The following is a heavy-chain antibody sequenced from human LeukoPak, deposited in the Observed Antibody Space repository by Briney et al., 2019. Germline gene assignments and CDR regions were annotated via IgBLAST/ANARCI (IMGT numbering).Heavy chain of an antibody. V-gene: IGHV1-2*02. CDR2: INPNSGGT. Sequence: ASVKVSCKTSGYTFTGYYLHWVRQAPGQGLEWMGWINPNSGGTNYAQKFQGRVTMTRDTSISTAYMDLSRLRSDDTAVYYCARGSIVGATFDYFDYWGQGTLVTVSS. J-gene: IGHJ4*02. CDR3: ARGSIVGATFDYFDY. D-gene: IGHD1-26*01. CDR1: GYTFTGYY.